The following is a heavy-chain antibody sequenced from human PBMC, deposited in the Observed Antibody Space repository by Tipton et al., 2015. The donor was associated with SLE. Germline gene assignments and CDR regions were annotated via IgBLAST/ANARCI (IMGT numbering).Heavy chain of an antibody. CDR3: ARNFQGWKPYAFDI. V-gene: IGHV4-34*01. D-gene: IGHD2-15*01. CDR1: GGSFSDNY. CDR2: INQRCHT. J-gene: IGHJ3*02. Sequence: TLSLTCVVFGGSFSDNYWAWVRQPPGEGPGWIGDINQRCHTHYNPSLKTRVTMSMDTSNNQLSLNLISVTAADTAVYFCARNFQGWKPYAFDIWGQGKLVSVSS.